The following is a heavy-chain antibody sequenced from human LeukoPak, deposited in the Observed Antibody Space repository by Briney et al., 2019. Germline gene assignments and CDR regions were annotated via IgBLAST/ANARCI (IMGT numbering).Heavy chain of an antibody. V-gene: IGHV1-69*05. J-gene: IGHJ5*02. Sequence: SVKVSCKASGGTFSSYAISRVRQAPGQGLEWMGGIIPIFGTANYAQKFQGRVTITTDESTSTAYMELSSLRSEDTAVYYCATGYCSSTSCYAFWFDPWGQGTLVTVSS. D-gene: IGHD2-2*03. CDR3: ATGYCSSTSCYAFWFDP. CDR1: GGTFSSYA. CDR2: IIPIFGTA.